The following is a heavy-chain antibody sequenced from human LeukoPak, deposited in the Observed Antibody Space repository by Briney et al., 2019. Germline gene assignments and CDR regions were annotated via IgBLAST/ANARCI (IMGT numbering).Heavy chain of an antibody. CDR2: TWFAVDNE. CDR1: GFTFSSYG. CDR3: AKVHDSSGWYYFDF. J-gene: IGHJ4*02. D-gene: IGHD6-19*01. Sequence: PGRSLRLSCAASGFTFSSYGMHWVRQAPGKGLEWIAVTWFAVDNEYYADSVRGRFTISRDNSKNTLYLQMNSLRVEDTAVYFCAKVHDSSGWYYFDFWGQGTLVTVSS. V-gene: IGHV3-33*06.